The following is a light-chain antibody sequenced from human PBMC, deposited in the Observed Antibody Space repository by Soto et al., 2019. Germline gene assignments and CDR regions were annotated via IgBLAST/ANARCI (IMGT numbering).Light chain of an antibody. CDR2: HVT. Sequence: QSVLTQPASVSGSPGQSITISCAGTSSDVGGYNYVSWYQQHPGKAPKLMIYHVTDRPSGVSDRFSGSKSGNTASLTISGLQAEDEADYYCSSYTSVNTYVFGTGTKVTVL. CDR3: SSYTSVNTYV. CDR1: SSDVGGYNY. V-gene: IGLV2-14*03. J-gene: IGLJ1*01.